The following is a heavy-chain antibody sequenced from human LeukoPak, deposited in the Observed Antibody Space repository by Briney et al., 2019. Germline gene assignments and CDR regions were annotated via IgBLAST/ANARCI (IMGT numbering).Heavy chain of an antibody. Sequence: PGRSLRLSCAASGFTFSSYGMHWVRQAPGKGLEWVAVISYDGSNKYYADSVKGRFTIYRDNSKNTLYLQMNSLRAEDTAVYYCAKDSSSWYSYNWFDPWGQGTLVTVSS. CDR1: GFTFSSYG. D-gene: IGHD6-13*01. CDR2: ISYDGSNK. J-gene: IGHJ5*02. CDR3: AKDSSSWYSYNWFDP. V-gene: IGHV3-30*18.